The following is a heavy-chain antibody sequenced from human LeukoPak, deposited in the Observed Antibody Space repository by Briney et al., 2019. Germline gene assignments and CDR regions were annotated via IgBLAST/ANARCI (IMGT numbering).Heavy chain of an antibody. CDR1: GFTFSSYA. CDR3: ARETVGFCDSGSCPVEYFQH. CDR2: ISDRDHNT. Sequence: GGSLILSCAASGFTFSSYAMTWVRQAPGKGLEWVSSISDRDHNTYYADSVKGRFTISRDNAKNSLYLQMNSLRVEDTAMYYCARETVGFCDSGSCPVEYFQHWGQGTLVTVSS. V-gene: IGHV3-21*01. J-gene: IGHJ1*01. D-gene: IGHD2-15*01.